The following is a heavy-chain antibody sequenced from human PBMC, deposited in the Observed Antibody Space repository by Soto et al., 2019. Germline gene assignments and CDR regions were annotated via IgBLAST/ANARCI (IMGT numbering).Heavy chain of an antibody. Sequence: QVQLAESGGGVVQPGRSLRLSCAASGFTFSNYAMHWVRLAPGQGLEWVAVISFDGSNEYYADSVKGRFTIFRDNSKDTLYLQMNSLRAEDTAVYYCARDSGDYWGQGTLVTVSS. V-gene: IGHV3-30-3*01. CDR3: ARDSGDY. D-gene: IGHD6-25*01. CDR1: GFTFSNYA. CDR2: ISFDGSNE. J-gene: IGHJ4*02.